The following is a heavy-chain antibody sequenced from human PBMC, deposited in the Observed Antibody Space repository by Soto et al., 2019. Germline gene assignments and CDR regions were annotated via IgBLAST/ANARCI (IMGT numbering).Heavy chain of an antibody. D-gene: IGHD3-22*01. CDR2: IYYSGSN. V-gene: IGHV4-31*03. J-gene: IGHJ4*02. CDR3: ARADYDSSGYYPDY. Sequence: SETLSLTGTVSGSSISRGGYYWSWIRQHPGKGLEWIGYIYYSGSNYYNPSLKSRVTISVDTSKNQFSLKLSSVTAADTAVYYCARADYDSSGYYPDYWGQGTLVTVSS. CDR1: GSSISRGGYY.